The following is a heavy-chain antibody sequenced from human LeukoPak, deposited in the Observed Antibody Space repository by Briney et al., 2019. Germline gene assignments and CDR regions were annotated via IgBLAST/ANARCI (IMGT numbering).Heavy chain of an antibody. CDR3: AKDSGYDSSLYYYYMDV. J-gene: IGHJ6*03. Sequence: GGSLSLYCAASGFTFSSYAMSWVPQAPGKGLEWVSAISGSGGSTYYADSVKGRFTISRDNSKNTLYLQMNSLRAEDTAVYYCAKDSGYDSSLYYYYMDVWGKGTTVTVSS. CDR1: GFTFSSYA. CDR2: ISGSGGST. D-gene: IGHD5-12*01. V-gene: IGHV3-23*01.